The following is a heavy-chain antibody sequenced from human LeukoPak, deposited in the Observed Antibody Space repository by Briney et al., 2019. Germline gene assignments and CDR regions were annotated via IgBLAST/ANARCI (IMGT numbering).Heavy chain of an antibody. CDR2: IYPGDSDT. V-gene: IGHV5-51*01. CDR1: GYNFTTYG. CDR3: ARLWSDSESGWDAMDV. Sequence: GESLKISCKVSGYNFTTYGIGSVRQMPGEGLEWMGIIYPGDSDTRYSPSFQGQVTISADKSISTAYLQWSSLKASDIAMYYCARLWSDSESGWDAMDVRGQGTTVTVSS. J-gene: IGHJ6*02. D-gene: IGHD6-19*01.